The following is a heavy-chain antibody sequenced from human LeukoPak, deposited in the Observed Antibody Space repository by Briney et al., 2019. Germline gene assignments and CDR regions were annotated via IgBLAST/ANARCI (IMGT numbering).Heavy chain of an antibody. CDR1: GFTFSSYS. V-gene: IGHV3-21*01. Sequence: GGSLRLSCAAPGFTFSSYSMNWVRQAPGKGLEWVSSISSSSSYIYYADSVKGRFTISRDNAKNSLYLQMNSLRAEDTAVYYCARVPIVGATVNYFDYWGQGTLVTVSS. CDR2: ISSSSSYI. J-gene: IGHJ4*02. D-gene: IGHD1-26*01. CDR3: ARVPIVGATVNYFDY.